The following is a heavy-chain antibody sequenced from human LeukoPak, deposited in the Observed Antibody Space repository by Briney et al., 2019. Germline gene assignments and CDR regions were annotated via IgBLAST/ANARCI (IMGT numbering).Heavy chain of an antibody. CDR3: AKDVYSSYGHFQY. Sequence: GRSLRLSCAASGFTFSSYAMHWVRQAPGKGLEWVAVISYDGSNKYYADSVKDRFTISRDNSKNTLYLQMNSLRAEDTAVYYCAKDVYSSYGHFQYWGQGTLVTVSS. V-gene: IGHV3-30*01. J-gene: IGHJ1*01. CDR2: ISYDGSNK. D-gene: IGHD4-11*01. CDR1: GFTFSSYA.